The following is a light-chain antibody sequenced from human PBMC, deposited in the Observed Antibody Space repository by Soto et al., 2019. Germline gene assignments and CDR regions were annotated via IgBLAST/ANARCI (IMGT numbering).Light chain of an antibody. CDR3: QQSYFTPRT. CDR2: AAS. J-gene: IGKJ1*01. CDR1: QSISGY. Sequence: DIQMTQSPSSLSASVGDRVTITCRASQSISGYLNWYQQKPGKAPKLLIYAASSLQSGVPSRFSGSGSGTDFTLTISSLQPEDFATYYCQQSYFTPRTFGQGTKVEIK. V-gene: IGKV1-39*01.